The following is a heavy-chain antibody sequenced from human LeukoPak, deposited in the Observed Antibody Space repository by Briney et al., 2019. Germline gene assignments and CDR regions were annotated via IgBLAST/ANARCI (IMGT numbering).Heavy chain of an antibody. CDR3: ASGSSYSSGWYYFDY. Sequence: PGGSLRLSCAASGFTFSGYSMNWVRQAPGKGLEWVSSISSSSSYIYYADSVKGRFTISRDNAKNSLYLQMNSLRAEDTAVYYCASGSSYSSGWYYFDYWGQGTLVTVSS. CDR2: ISSSSSYI. V-gene: IGHV3-21*01. CDR1: GFTFSGYS. J-gene: IGHJ4*02. D-gene: IGHD6-19*01.